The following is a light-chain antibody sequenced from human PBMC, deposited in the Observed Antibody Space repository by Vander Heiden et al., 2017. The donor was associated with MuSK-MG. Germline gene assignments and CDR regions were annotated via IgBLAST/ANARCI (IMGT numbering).Light chain of an antibody. Sequence: DIQMTQSPSSLSASLGDRVTITCRASQNINNYVNWYQQKTGEAPKVLIYTASNLHSGVPSRFSGRGSGTDFTLTISSLQSEDTATYFCQQSFKTPWTFGQGTKVEI. J-gene: IGKJ1*01. CDR2: TAS. V-gene: IGKV1-39*01. CDR3: QQSFKTPWT. CDR1: QNINNY.